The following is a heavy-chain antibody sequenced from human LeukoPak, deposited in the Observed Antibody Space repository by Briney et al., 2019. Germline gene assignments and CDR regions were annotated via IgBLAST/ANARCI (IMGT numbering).Heavy chain of an antibody. CDR1: GFTFSSYS. D-gene: IGHD3-22*01. Sequence: GGSLRLSCAASGFTFSSYSMNWVRQAPGKGLEWVSVIYSGGSTYYADSVKGRFTISRDNSKNTLYLQMNSLRAEDTAVYYCASLANYYDSPDIWGQGTVVTVSS. V-gene: IGHV3-53*01. CDR2: IYSGGST. CDR3: ASLANYYDSPDI. J-gene: IGHJ3*02.